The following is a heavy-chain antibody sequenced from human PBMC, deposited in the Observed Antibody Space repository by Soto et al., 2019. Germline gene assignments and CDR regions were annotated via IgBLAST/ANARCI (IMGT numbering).Heavy chain of an antibody. CDR1: GFTFSDHY. CDR3: ARVEGGWSTIDY. Sequence: GGSLRLSCAASGFTFSDHYMDWVRQAPGKGLEWVSRTRNKANSYTTEYAASVKGRFTISRDDSKNSLYLQMNSLKTEDTAVYYCARVEGGWSTIDYWGQGTLVTVSS. CDR2: TRNKANSYTT. D-gene: IGHD6-19*01. J-gene: IGHJ4*02. V-gene: IGHV3-72*01.